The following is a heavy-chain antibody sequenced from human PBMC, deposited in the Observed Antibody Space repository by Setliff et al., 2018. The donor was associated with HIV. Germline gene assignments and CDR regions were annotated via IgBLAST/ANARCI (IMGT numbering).Heavy chain of an antibody. V-gene: IGHV3-23*01. Sequence: GGSLRLSCAASGFTFSNYAMSWVRQAPGEGLEWVSAILSTGERTFYADSVKGRFTISRDNSKNTVYLQMNSLRAEDTAEYYCAKELAASGLGYFDSWGWGILVTVSS. CDR1: GFTFSNYA. CDR3: AKELAASGLGYFDS. D-gene: IGHD3-22*01. CDR2: ILSTGERT. J-gene: IGHJ4*02.